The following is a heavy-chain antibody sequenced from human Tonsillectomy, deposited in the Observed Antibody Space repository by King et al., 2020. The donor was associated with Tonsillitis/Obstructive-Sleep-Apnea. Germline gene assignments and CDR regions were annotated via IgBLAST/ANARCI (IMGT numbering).Heavy chain of an antibody. CDR2: IYPGDSDT. V-gene: IGHV5-51*01. CDR3: ARRGYCTSTTCQNWFDP. J-gene: IGHJ5*02. D-gene: IGHD2-2*01. Sequence: QLVQSGAEVKKPGESLKLSCKGSGYSFTSYWIGWVRQMPGKGLEWMGIIYPGDSDTRYSPSFQGQVTISADKSISTAYLQWSSLKASDTAMYYCARRGYCTSTTCQNWFDPWGQGTLVTVSS. CDR1: GYSFTSYW.